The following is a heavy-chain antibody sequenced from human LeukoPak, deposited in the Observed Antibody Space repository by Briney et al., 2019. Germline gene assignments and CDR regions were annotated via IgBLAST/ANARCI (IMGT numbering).Heavy chain of an antibody. CDR1: GGSISSGDYY. Sequence: SQTLSLTCTVSGGSISSGDYYWSWIRQPPGKGLEWIGYIYYSGSTYYNPSLKSRVTISVDTSKNQFSLKLSSVTAADTAVYYCARGGLTGRLRNHFDYWGQGTLVTVSS. J-gene: IGHJ4*02. D-gene: IGHD4-17*01. V-gene: IGHV4-30-4*01. CDR2: IYYSGST. CDR3: ARGGLTGRLRNHFDY.